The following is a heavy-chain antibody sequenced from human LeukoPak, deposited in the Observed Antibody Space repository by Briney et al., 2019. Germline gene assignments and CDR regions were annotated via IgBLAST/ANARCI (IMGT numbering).Heavy chain of an antibody. CDR2: ISSSSSYI. J-gene: IGHJ3*02. CDR1: GFIFSTYT. Sequence: GGSLRLSCSASGFIFSTYTMYWVRQAPGKGLEWVSSISSSSSYIYYADSVKGRFTISRDNAKNSLYLQMNSLRAEDTAVYYCASWGYLRGFDIWGQGTMVTVSS. V-gene: IGHV3-21*01. CDR3: ASWGYLRGFDI. D-gene: IGHD3-16*01.